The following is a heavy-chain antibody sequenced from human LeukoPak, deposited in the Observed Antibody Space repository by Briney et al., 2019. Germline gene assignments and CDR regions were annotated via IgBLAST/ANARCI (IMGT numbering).Heavy chain of an antibody. CDR1: GFTFSDYY. J-gene: IGHJ4*02. V-gene: IGHV3-11*04. Sequence: GGSLRLSCAASGFTFSDYYMTWIRQAPGKGLEGVSYISSSGSIIYYADSVKGRFIISRDNAKNSLYLQMNRRRAEDMAVYFCARVGYDSSGRFDYWGQGTLVSVFS. CDR2: ISSSGSII. CDR3: ARVGYDSSGRFDY. D-gene: IGHD3-22*01.